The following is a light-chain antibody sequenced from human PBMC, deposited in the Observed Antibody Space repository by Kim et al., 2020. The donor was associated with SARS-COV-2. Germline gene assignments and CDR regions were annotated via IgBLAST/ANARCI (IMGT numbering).Light chain of an antibody. J-gene: IGLJ3*02. V-gene: IGLV2-23*02. CDR3: CSYAGSSTWV. CDR1: RNEVGSYNL. CDR2: EVT. Sequence: GQSITISCTGTRNEVGSYNLVSWYQQHPGKAPKLMIYEVTKGASGVDNRFSGSKSGNTASMTISGLQAGDEADYYCCSYAGSSTWVFGGGTQLTVL.